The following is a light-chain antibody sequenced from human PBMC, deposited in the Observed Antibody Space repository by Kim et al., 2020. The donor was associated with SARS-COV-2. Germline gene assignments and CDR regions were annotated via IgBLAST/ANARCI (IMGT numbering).Light chain of an antibody. Sequence: GDRVTCTGRDSQGISTWVAWYQQKPGKTPNLMICTATTSPTGVASSCGGTGAGTQFTLTISSLQPDDSGTYCCQQDNTLSNFGGGTRVEIK. J-gene: IGKJ4*01. CDR2: TAT. CDR1: QGISTW. CDR3: QQDNTLSN. V-gene: IGKV1-5*03.